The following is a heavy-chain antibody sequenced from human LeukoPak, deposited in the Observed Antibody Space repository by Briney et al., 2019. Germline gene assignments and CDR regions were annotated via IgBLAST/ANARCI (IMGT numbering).Heavy chain of an antibody. V-gene: IGHV1-46*01. CDR3: ATLTGYDVLTGYQEAHYYFDY. CDR1: GYSFTNYY. D-gene: IGHD3-9*01. CDR2: INPQDGST. Sequence: GASVKDSCKASGYSFTNYYMHWVRQAGGQGLEWMGTINPQDGSTTYTRKLQGRVTVTRDTSTSTVYMDLSSLRSEDTAVYYCATLTGYDVLTGYQEAHYYFDYWGQGPLVSVSS. J-gene: IGHJ4*02.